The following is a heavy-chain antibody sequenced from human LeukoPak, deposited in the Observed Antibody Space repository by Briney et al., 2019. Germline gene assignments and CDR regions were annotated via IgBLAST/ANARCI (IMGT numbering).Heavy chain of an antibody. J-gene: IGHJ4*02. CDR1: GFSFNTFA. CDR3: ARDGFGTGSN. D-gene: IGHD3-16*01. CDR2: IWHDGSNR. Sequence: PGRSLRLSCAVSGFSFNTFAMHWVRQAPGKGLEWVAVIWHDGSNRYHAESVKGRFTISRDNSQNTLYLQMNTLRADDTAVYYCARDGFGTGSNWGQGTLVTVSS. V-gene: IGHV3-33*01.